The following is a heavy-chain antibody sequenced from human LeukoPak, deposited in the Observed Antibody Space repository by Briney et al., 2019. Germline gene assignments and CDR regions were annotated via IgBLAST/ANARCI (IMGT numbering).Heavy chain of an antibody. Sequence: SGTLSLTCAVSGGSISSSNWWSWVRQPPGKGLEWIGEIYHSGRTNYNPSLKSRVTISVDKSKNQFSLKLSSVTAADTAVYYCATYDYGGNSDAFDIWGQGTMVTVSS. CDR2: IYHSGRT. CDR1: GGSISSSNW. D-gene: IGHD4-23*01. CDR3: ATYDYGGNSDAFDI. J-gene: IGHJ3*02. V-gene: IGHV4-4*02.